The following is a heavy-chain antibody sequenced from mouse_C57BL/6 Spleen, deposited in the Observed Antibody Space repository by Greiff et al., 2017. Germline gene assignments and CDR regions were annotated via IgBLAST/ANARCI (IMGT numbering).Heavy chain of an antibody. CDR2: IYPGSGST. Sequence: QVQLQQPGAELVKPGASVKMSCKASGYTFTSYWITWVKQRPGQGLEWIGDIYPGSGSTNYNEKFKSKATLTVDTSSSTAYMQLSSLTSEDSAVYYCARMGIYYDYDKAYWGQGALVTVSA. CDR3: ARMGIYYDYDKAY. V-gene: IGHV1-55*01. J-gene: IGHJ3*01. CDR1: GYTFTSYW. D-gene: IGHD2-4*01.